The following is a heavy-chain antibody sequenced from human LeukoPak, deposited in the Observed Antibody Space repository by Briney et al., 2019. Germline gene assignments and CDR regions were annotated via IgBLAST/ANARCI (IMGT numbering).Heavy chain of an antibody. CDR1: GFTFSAYA. CDR3: VKDYYYGSGMYYFDY. Sequence: PGGSLRLSCSASGFTFSAYAMYWVRQAPGKGLEYVSAISSNGGSTYYADSVKGRFTISRDNSKNTLYLQMSSLRAEDTAVYYCVKDYYYGSGMYYFDYWGQGTLVTVSS. D-gene: IGHD3-10*01. CDR2: ISSNGGST. J-gene: IGHJ4*02. V-gene: IGHV3-64D*06.